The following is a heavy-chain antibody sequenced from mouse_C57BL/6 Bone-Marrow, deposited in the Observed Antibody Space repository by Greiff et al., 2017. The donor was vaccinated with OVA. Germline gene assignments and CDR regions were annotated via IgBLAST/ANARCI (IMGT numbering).Heavy chain of an antibody. D-gene: IGHD2-1*01. J-gene: IGHJ1*03. CDR1: GYSITSGYD. Sequence: EVQLVESGPGMVKPSQSLSLTCTVTGYSITSGYDWHWIRHFPGNKLEWMGYISYSGSTNYNPSLKSRISITHDTSKNHFFLKLNAVTTEDTATYYCARYGNEGYWYFDVWGTGTTVTVSS. V-gene: IGHV3-1*01. CDR2: ISYSGST. CDR3: ARYGNEGYWYFDV.